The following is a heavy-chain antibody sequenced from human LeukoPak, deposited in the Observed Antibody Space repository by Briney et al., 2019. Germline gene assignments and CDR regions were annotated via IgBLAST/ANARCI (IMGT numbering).Heavy chain of an antibody. V-gene: IGHV4-61*02. J-gene: IGHJ3*02. CDR2: IYTSGST. D-gene: IGHD1-26*01. CDR3: ARGRETQDAFDI. CDR1: GGSISSGSYY. Sequence: PSETLSLTCTVSGGSISSGSYYWSWIRQPAGKGLEWIGRIYTSGSTNYNPSLKSRVTISADTSKNQFSLKLSSVTAADTAVYYCARGRETQDAFDIWGQGTMVTVSS.